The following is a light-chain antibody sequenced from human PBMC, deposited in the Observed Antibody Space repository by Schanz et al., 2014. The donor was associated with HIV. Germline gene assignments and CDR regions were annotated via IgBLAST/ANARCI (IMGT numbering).Light chain of an antibody. V-gene: IGLV2-23*01. CDR1: SSDVGSYNL. J-gene: IGLJ1*01. Sequence: QSALTQPASVSGSPGQSITFSCTGTSSDVGSYNLVSWYQQHPGKAPKLMIYEASKRPSGVSNRLSGSKSGDTASLTISGLQAEDEADYYCCSYAGSSTYVFGTGTKLTVL. CDR3: CSYAGSSTYV. CDR2: EAS.